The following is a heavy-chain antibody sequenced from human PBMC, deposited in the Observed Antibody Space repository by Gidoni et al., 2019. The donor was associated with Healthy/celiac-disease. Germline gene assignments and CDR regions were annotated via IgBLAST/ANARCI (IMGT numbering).Heavy chain of an antibody. D-gene: IGHD4-17*01. J-gene: IGHJ4*02. V-gene: IGHV4-30-4*01. CDR2: IHYSGST. CDR3: ARVIGVYGGNSEHFDY. Sequence: QVQLQESGPGLVKPSQTLSLTCTVSGCSISRGDYYWSWIRQPPGKGLEWIGYIHYSGSTYYNPSLKSRVTISVDTSKNQFSLKLSSVTAADTAVYYCARVIGVYGGNSEHFDYWGQGTLVTVSS. CDR1: GCSISRGDYY.